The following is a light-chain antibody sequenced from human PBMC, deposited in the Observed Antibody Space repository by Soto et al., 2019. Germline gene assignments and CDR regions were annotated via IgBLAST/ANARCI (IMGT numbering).Light chain of an antibody. V-gene: IGLV2-14*03. CDR2: DVT. CDR1: SSDIGSYNY. CDR3: SSYKSTRTPYV. Sequence: QSGLTQPASVSGAPGQSITISCTGTSSDIGSYNYVSWYQQHPGKAPKLIIYDVTNRPAGISSRFSASKSGDTASLTISVLQADDEADYFCSSYKSTRTPYVFGTGTKVTVL. J-gene: IGLJ1*01.